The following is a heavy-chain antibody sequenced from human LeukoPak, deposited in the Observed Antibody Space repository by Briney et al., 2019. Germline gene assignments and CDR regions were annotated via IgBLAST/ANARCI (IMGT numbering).Heavy chain of an antibody. D-gene: IGHD1-26*01. V-gene: IGHV3-74*01. CDR3: TRATGSFYGLGY. Sequence: PGGSLRLSCAASGFTFSSYWMHWVRQAPGKGLLWVSRINSDGSVTTYADSVKGRFTISRDNAKNTLYLQMNSLRDEDTAVYYCTRATGSFYGLGYWGQGTLVTVSS. J-gene: IGHJ4*02. CDR1: GFTFSSYW. CDR2: INSDGSVT.